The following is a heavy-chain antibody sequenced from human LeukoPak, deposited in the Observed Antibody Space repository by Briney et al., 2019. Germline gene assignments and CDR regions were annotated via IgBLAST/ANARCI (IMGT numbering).Heavy chain of an antibody. CDR1: GYTFTSYG. J-gene: IGHJ4*02. V-gene: IGHV1-2*02. CDR3: ARDTTDFWSGGY. D-gene: IGHD3-3*01. Sequence: GASVKVSCKASGYTFTSYGISWVRQAPGQGLEWMGWISPNSGGTNYAQKFQGRVTMTRDTSISTAYMELSRLRSDDTAVYYCARDTTDFWSGGYWGQGTLVTVSS. CDR2: ISPNSGGT.